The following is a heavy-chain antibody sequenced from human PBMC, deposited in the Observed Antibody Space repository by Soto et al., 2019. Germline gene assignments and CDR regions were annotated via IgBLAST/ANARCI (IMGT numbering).Heavy chain of an antibody. V-gene: IGHV4-59*01. CDR1: GGSISSYY. Sequence: KPSETLSLTCTVSGGSISSYYWSWIRQPPGKGLEWIGYIYYSGSTNYNPSLKSRVTISVDTSKNQFSLKLSSVTAADTAVYYCASGAPLVAATTYYYYGMDVWGQGTTVTVSS. D-gene: IGHD2-15*01. CDR2: IYYSGST. CDR3: ASGAPLVAATTYYYYGMDV. J-gene: IGHJ6*02.